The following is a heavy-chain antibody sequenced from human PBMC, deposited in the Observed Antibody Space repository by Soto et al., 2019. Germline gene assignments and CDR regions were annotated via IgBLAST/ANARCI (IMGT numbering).Heavy chain of an antibody. J-gene: IGHJ4*02. V-gene: IGHV3-72*01. Sequence: EVKLVESGGGLVQPGGSLRLSCAASGFSFSDYYMDWVRQVPGKGLEWVGRSRNKANSYNPEYAPSVKDRFSISRDNSTDSMYLQMNSLKTEDTAVYYCARDTGGSCDYWGQGALVTVSS. D-gene: IGHD3-16*01. CDR2: SRNKANSYNP. CDR1: GFSFSDYY. CDR3: ARDTGGSCDY.